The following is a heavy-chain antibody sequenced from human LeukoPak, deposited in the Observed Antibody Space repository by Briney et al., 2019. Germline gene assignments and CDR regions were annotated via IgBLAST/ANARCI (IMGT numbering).Heavy chain of an antibody. D-gene: IGHD5-18*01. Sequence: GGSLRLSCAASGFTFSSYGMNWVRQAPGKGLEWVSYISSSGSTIYYADSVKGRFTISRDNAKNSLYLQMNSLRAEDTAVYYCARDALRGYNYDSFDYCGQGTLVTVSS. CDR2: ISSSGSTI. CDR3: ARDALRGYNYDSFDY. CDR1: GFTFSSYG. J-gene: IGHJ4*02. V-gene: IGHV3-48*03.